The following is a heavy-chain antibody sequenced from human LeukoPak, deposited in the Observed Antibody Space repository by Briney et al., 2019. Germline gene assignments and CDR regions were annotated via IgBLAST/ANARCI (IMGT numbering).Heavy chain of an antibody. Sequence: PGGSLRLSCAASGFTFSSYSMNWVRQAPGKGLEWVSSISSSSSYIYYADSVKGRFTISRDNAKNSLYLQMNSLRAEDTAVYYCAKEQRYCSGGSCSWSFDFWGQGTLVTVSS. V-gene: IGHV3-21*01. CDR1: GFTFSSYS. CDR3: AKEQRYCSGGSCSWSFDF. CDR2: ISSSSSYI. J-gene: IGHJ4*02. D-gene: IGHD2-15*01.